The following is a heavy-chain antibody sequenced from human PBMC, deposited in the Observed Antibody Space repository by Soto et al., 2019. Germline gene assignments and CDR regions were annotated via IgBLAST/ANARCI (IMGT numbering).Heavy chain of an antibody. CDR3: AKNRGSGSPYYYNMEV. Sequence: GGSLRLSCAASGFTFRTYAMSWVRQAPGKGLEWVSVISGSTGKTYYADSVKGRFTISRDNSKNTLSPQMNSLRGEDTAVYFCAKNRGSGSPYYYNMEVWGQGTMVTVSS. V-gene: IGHV3-23*01. CDR2: ISGSTGKT. CDR1: GFTFRTYA. D-gene: IGHD3-10*01. J-gene: IGHJ6*02.